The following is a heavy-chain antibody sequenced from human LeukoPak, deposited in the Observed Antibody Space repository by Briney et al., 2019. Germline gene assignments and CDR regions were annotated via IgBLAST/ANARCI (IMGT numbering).Heavy chain of an antibody. D-gene: IGHD1-26*01. CDR2: IYSGGST. V-gene: IGHV3-53*01. CDR3: AVGTSRGVAFDI. J-gene: IGHJ3*02. Sequence: PGGSLRLSCAASGFTFSSYAMSWVRQAPGKGLEWVSVIYSGGSTYYADSVKGRFTISRDNSKNTLYLQMNSLRAEDTAVYYCAVGTSRGVAFDIWGQGTMVTVSS. CDR1: GFTFSSYA.